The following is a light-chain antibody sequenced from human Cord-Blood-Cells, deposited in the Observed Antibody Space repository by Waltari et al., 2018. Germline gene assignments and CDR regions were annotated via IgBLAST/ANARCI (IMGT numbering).Light chain of an antibody. J-gene: IGLJ3*02. CDR1: SSNIGSNT. CDR3: AAWDDSLNDWV. Sequence: QSVLTQPPSASGTPGQRVTISCSGSSSNIGSNTVNWYQQLPGTAPKLLSYSNNQRPSGVPDRFSGSKSGTSASLAISGLQSEDEADYYCAAWDDSLNDWVFGGGTKLTVL. CDR2: SNN. V-gene: IGLV1-44*01.